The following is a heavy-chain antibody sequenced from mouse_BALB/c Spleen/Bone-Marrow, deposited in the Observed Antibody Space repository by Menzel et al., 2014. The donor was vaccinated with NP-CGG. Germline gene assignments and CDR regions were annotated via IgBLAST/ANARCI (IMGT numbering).Heavy chain of an antibody. CDR3: VSYYYGSSTFAY. J-gene: IGHJ3*01. V-gene: IGHV14-3*02. Sequence: EVHLVESGAELVKPGASVKLSCTASGFNIKDTYMHWVKQGPEQGLEWIGRIDPANGNTKYDPKFQGKATITADTSSNTAYLQLSSLTSEDTAVYYCVSYYYGSSTFAYWGQGTLVTVSA. CDR1: GFNIKDTY. D-gene: IGHD1-1*01. CDR2: IDPANGNT.